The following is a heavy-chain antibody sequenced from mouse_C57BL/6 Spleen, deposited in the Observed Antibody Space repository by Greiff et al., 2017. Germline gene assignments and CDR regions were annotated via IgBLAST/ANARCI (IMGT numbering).Heavy chain of an antibody. V-gene: IGHV1-54*01. Sequence: VKLQESGAELVRPGTSVKVSCKASGYAFTNYLIEWVKQRPGQGLEWIGVINPGSGGTNSNEKFKGKATLTADKSSSTAYMQLSSLTSEDSAVYFCARERADWGQGTLVTVSA. CDR2: INPGSGGT. CDR3: ARERAD. CDR1: GYAFTNYL. J-gene: IGHJ3*01.